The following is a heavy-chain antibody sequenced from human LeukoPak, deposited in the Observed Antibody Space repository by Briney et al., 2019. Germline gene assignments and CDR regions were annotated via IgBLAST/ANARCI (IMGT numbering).Heavy chain of an antibody. Sequence: PSETLSLTCAVYGGSFSGYYWSWIRQPPGKGLEWIGEINHSGSTNYNPSLKSRVTISVDTSKNQFSLKLSSVTAADTAVYYCARRPWIHKPPNWFDPWAREPWSPSPQ. CDR3: ARRPWIHKPPNWFDP. D-gene: IGHD5-18*01. V-gene: IGHV4-34*01. J-gene: IGHJ5*02. CDR2: INHSGST. CDR1: GGSFSGYY.